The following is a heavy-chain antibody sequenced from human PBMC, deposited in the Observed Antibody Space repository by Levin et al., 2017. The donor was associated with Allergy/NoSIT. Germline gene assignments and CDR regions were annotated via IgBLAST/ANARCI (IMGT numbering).Heavy chain of an antibody. CDR2: IYESGNT. V-gene: IGHV4-31*03. J-gene: IGHJ5*02. D-gene: IGHD3-9*01. Sequence: SSETLSLTCTVSGGSIRGSGFYWSWIRQHPAGKGLEWIGYIYESGNTDFNPSLTSRVTISVDTSKNQFFLRLSSVTAADTAVYYCARDYLDSGAPNRFDHWGQGTLVTVSS. CDR1: GGSIRGSGFY. CDR3: ARDYLDSGAPNRFDH.